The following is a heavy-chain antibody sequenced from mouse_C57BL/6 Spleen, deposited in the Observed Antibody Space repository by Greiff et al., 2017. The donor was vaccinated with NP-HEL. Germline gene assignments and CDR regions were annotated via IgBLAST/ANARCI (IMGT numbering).Heavy chain of an antibody. V-gene: IGHV2-5*01. Sequence: QVHVKQSGPGLVQPSQSLSITCTVSGFSLTSYGVHWVRQSPGKGLEWLGVIWRGGSTDYNAAFMSRLSISKDNSKSQVFFKMNSLQAVDTAIYYCAKNSDYYYGSSITHYYAMDYWGQVPSVTVSS. CDR3: AKNSDYYYGSSITHYYAMDY. CDR1: GFSLTSYG. D-gene: IGHD1-1*01. CDR2: IWRGGST. J-gene: IGHJ4*01.